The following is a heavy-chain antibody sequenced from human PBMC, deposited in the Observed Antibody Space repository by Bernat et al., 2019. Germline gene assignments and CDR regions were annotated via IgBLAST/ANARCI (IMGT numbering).Heavy chain of an antibody. V-gene: IGHV1-46*01. CDR2: INPSGDST. CDR3: ARVGQRHCGSTNCFDY. CDR1: GDTFTTYF. J-gene: IGHJ4*02. Sequence: QVQLVQSGAEVKKPGASVKVSCKEFGDTFTTYFMHLLRQAPGQVLEWMGLINPSGDSTTYAQRFQGRVTMTRDPSTSTLDMELRSLTSDDTAVYFCARVGQRHCGSTNCFDYLGQGTLVTVSS. D-gene: IGHD2-2*01.